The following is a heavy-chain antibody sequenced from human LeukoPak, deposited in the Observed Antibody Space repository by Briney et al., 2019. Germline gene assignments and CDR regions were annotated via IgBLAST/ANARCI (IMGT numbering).Heavy chain of an antibody. V-gene: IGHV4-61*01. CDR3: ARDTFMGYSSGRLDAFDI. J-gene: IGHJ3*02. CDR1: GGSVSSGSYY. CDR2: IYYSGST. D-gene: IGHD6-19*01. Sequence: SETLSLTCTVSGGSVSSGSYYWSWIRQPPGKGLEWIGYIYYSGSTNYNPSLKSRVTISVDTSKNQFSLKLSSVTAADTAVYYCARDTFMGYSSGRLDAFDIWGQGTMVTVSS.